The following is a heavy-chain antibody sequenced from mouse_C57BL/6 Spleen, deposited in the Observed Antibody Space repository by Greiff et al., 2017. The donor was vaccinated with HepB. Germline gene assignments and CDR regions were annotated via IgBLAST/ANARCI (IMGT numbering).Heavy chain of an antibody. CDR1: GFTFSSYA. CDR3: ARDDDGYY. J-gene: IGHJ2*01. V-gene: IGHV5-4*01. D-gene: IGHD2-3*01. CDR2: ISDGGSYT. Sequence: LQESGGGLVKPGGSLKLSCAASGFTFSSYAMSWVRQTPEKRLEWVATISDGGSYTYYPDNVKGRFTISRDNAKNNLYLQMSHLKSEDTAMYYCARDDDGYYWGQGTTLTVSS.